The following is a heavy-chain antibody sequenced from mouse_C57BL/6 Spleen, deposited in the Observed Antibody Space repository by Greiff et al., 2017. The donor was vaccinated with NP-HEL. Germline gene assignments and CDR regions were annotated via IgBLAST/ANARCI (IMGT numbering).Heavy chain of an antibody. V-gene: IGHV1-26*01. CDR2: INPNNGGT. J-gene: IGHJ3*01. D-gene: IGHD1-1*01. CDR3: AVYYGSSYGFAY. CDR1: GYTFTDYY. Sequence: VQLQQSGPELVKPGASVKISCKASGYTFTDYYMNWVKQSHGKSLEWIGDINPNNGGTSYNQKFKGKATLTVDKSSSTAYMELRSLTSEDSAVYYCAVYYGSSYGFAYWGQGTLVTVSA.